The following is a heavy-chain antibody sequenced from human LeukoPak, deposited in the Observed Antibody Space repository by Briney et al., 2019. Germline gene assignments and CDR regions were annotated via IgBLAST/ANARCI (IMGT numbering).Heavy chain of an antibody. CDR2: VSDTGIT. V-gene: IGHV4-59*01. CDR3: TRNRFQLSGAYWFDP. J-gene: IGHJ5*02. Sequence: SETLSLTCSVSGGSMKNSFWSWIRQPPGKGLEWIGYVSDTGITNSNPSLKSRVTFSIDTSKDQFYLKLRSVTAADTALYFCTRNRFQLSGAYWFDPWGRGTLVTVSS. CDR1: GGSMKNSF. D-gene: IGHD2/OR15-2a*01.